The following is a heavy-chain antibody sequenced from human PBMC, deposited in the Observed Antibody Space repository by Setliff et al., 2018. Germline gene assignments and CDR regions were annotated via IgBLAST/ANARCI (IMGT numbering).Heavy chain of an antibody. V-gene: IGHV1-18*01. Sequence: ASVKVSCKASGYTFTNYGLSWVRQAPGQGFEWMGWISGDNGNTYVARRFQGRVTLTRDTSTNTAYMELRGLRSDDAAMYFCARDILCDAVVSPGDTLDHWGQGTLVTVSS. CDR2: ISGDNGNT. CDR1: GYTFTNYG. CDR3: ARDILCDAVVSPGDTLDH. J-gene: IGHJ4*02. D-gene: IGHD2-21*02.